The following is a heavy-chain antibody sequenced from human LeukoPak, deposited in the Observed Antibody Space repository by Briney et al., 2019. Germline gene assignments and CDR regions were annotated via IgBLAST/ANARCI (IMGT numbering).Heavy chain of an antibody. V-gene: IGHV1-69*13. Sequence: SVKVSCKASGGTFSSYAISWVRQAPGQGLEWMGGIIPIFGTANYAQKFQGRVTITADESTSTAYMELSSLRAEDTAVYYCARDYRGSYGYNWFDPWGQGTLVTVSS. CDR2: IIPIFGTA. D-gene: IGHD3-16*02. CDR3: ARDYRGSYGYNWFDP. CDR1: GGTFSSYA. J-gene: IGHJ5*02.